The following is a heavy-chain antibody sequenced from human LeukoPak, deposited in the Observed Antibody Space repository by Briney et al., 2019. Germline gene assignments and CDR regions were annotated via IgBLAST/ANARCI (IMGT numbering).Heavy chain of an antibody. Sequence: GGTLRLSCAASGFTFSSYGMSWVRQAPGKGLEWVSGISGSDGSTYYADSVKGRFTISRDNSKNTLYLQMNSLRAEDMAVYYCAKDGGQGADYWGQGTLVSVSS. CDR3: AKDGGQGADY. D-gene: IGHD3-16*01. V-gene: IGHV3-23*01. J-gene: IGHJ4*02. CDR1: GFTFSSYG. CDR2: ISGSDGST.